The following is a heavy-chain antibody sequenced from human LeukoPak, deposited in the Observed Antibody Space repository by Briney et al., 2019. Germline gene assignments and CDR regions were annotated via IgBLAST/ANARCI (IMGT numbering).Heavy chain of an antibody. J-gene: IGHJ4*02. D-gene: IGHD2-21*02. Sequence: SETLSLTCTVSGGSISSSSYYWGWIRQPPGTRLEWIGSIYYSGSTYYNPSLKSRVTISVDTSKNQFSLKLSSVTAADTAVYYCARNPPFAYCGGDCYPWGQGTLVTVSS. CDR1: GGSISSSSYY. CDR3: ARNPPFAYCGGDCYP. CDR2: IYYSGST. V-gene: IGHV4-39*01.